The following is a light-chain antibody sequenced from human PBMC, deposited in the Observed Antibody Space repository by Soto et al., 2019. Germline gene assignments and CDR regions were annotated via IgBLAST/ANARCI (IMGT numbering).Light chain of an antibody. Sequence: QSVLPQPPSASRTPGQRVTISCSGSSSNIGRNFVYWYQQLPGTAPKLLIYKNNQRPSGVPDRFSGSKSGPSASLAISGLRSEDEADYYCATWDASLSAWVFGGGTKVTVL. J-gene: IGLJ3*02. CDR2: KNN. CDR3: ATWDASLSAWV. CDR1: SSNIGRNF. V-gene: IGLV1-47*01.